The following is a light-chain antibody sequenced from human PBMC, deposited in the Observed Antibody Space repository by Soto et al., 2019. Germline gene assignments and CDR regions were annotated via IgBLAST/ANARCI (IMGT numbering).Light chain of an antibody. V-gene: IGKV3-20*01. CDR2: GAS. CDR1: QSVFKNY. Sequence: EIVLTQSPGTLSLSPGERATLSCRASQSVFKNYLAWYQQKPGQAPRLLIYGASTRAAGISDRFSGSGSETDFTLTVNRLEPADFAVYYCQQYGSSPSTFGGGTKVDIK. CDR3: QQYGSSPST. J-gene: IGKJ4*01.